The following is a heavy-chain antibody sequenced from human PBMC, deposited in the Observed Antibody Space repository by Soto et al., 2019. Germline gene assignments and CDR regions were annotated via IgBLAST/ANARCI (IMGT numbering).Heavy chain of an antibody. CDR1: GFTLSGYA. D-gene: IGHD1-26*01. CDR2: MSGTGVST. Sequence: EVQLLESGGGLAQPGGSLRLSCAASGFTLSGYAMTWVRQAPGKGLEWVSTMSGTGVSTYYADSVKGRFTISRDNSKNMVYLQMNSLRVEDTAVYYCAKDASGSYWGQGTLVTVSS. V-gene: IGHV3-23*01. J-gene: IGHJ4*02. CDR3: AKDASGSY.